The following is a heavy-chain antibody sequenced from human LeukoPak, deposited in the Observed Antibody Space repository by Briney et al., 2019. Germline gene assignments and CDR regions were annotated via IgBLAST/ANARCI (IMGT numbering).Heavy chain of an antibody. CDR2: IFYSGST. D-gene: IGHD6-13*01. V-gene: IGHV4-59*01. CDR1: GASISSYY. J-gene: IGHJ4*02. CDR3: ASGPYPAAGTDHQFDY. Sequence: PSETLSLTCTVSGASISSYYWSWIRQPPGKGLEWIGYIFYSGSTLYNPSLQSRVTISVDTSKNQFSLKLTSVTAADTAVYYCASGPYPAAGTDHQFDYRGQGTLVTVSS.